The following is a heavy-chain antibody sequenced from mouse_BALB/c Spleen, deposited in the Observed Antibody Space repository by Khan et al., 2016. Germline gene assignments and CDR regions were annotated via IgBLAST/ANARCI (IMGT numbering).Heavy chain of an antibody. CDR3: TIGFITTVVDYYYAMDY. J-gene: IGHJ4*01. CDR2: IWAGGST. CDR1: GLSLTSYG. V-gene: IGHV2-9*02. Sequence: QVQLKESGPGLVAPSQSLSITCTVSGLSLTSYGVHWVRQPPGKGLEWLGVIWAGGSTDYDSALMSRLSISKDNSKSQVFLKMNSLHTDDTAMYXCTIGFITTVVDYYYAMDYWDQGTTVPVSS. D-gene: IGHD1-1*01.